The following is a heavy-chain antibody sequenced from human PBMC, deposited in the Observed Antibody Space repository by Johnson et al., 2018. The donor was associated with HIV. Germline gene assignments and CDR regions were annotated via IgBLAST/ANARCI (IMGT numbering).Heavy chain of an antibody. CDR3: AREGNYAAFDI. V-gene: IGHV3-30*19. J-gene: IGHJ3*02. Sequence: QVQLLESGGRVVQPGRSLRLSCAASGFTFNSYGMHWVRQAPGKGLEWVAVIWYDGTNKYYADSVKGRFTISRDNSKNTLYLQMNSLRAEDTAVYYCAREGNYAAFDIWGQGTMVTVSS. CDR1: GFTFNSYG. D-gene: IGHD4-11*01. CDR2: IWYDGTNK.